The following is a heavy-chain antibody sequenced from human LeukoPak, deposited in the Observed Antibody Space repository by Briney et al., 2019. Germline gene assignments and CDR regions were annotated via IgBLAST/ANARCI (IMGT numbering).Heavy chain of an antibody. CDR2: ISWNSGSI. J-gene: IGHJ2*01. CDR1: GFTFDDYA. V-gene: IGHV3-9*01. Sequence: GRSLRLSCAASGFTFDDYAMHWVRQAPGKGLEWVSGISWNSGSIGYADSVKGRFTISRDNAKNSLYLQMNSLRAEDTAVYYCARDDYGDYDPGWYFDLWGRGTLVTVSS. D-gene: IGHD4-17*01. CDR3: ARDDYGDYDPGWYFDL.